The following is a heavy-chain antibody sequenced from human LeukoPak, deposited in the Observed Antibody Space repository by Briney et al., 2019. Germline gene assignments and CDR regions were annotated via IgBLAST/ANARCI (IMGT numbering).Heavy chain of an antibody. CDR2: IYHTGST. D-gene: IGHD6-6*01. J-gene: IGHJ4*02. CDR3: AKEGGPARPGLDS. CDR1: GASMSSHY. V-gene: IGHV4-59*11. Sequence: SETLSLTCTVSGASMSSHYWTWMRQDPGTGLEWIGNIYHTGSTSYNPALESRVTISLDTSNSQFSLKLTSVTAADTAVYYCAKEGGPARPGLDSWGQGTLVTVSS.